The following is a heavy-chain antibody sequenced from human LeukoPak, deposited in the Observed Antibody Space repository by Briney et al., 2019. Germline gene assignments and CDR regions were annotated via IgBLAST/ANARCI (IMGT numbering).Heavy chain of an antibody. D-gene: IGHD1-26*01. CDR3: TTYVGATAY. Sequence: GGSLRLSCAASGFTYSNARMNWVHQAPGKGLEWVGRIKTKTDDGATDYSAPVKARFIISRDDSKTTLYLQMNGLKTEDTAIYYCTTYVGATAYWGQGTLVTVSS. V-gene: IGHV3-15*01. J-gene: IGHJ4*02. CDR2: IKTKTDDGAT. CDR1: GFTYSNAR.